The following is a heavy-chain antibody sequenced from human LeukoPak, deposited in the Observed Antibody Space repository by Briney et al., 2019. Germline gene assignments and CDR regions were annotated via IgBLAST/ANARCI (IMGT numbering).Heavy chain of an antibody. CDR3: ARDGNIAAQTYYYYYYMDV. Sequence: GGSLRLSCAASGFTFSSYSMNWVRQAPGKGLEWVSSISSSSSYIYYADSVKGRFTISRDNAKNSLYLQMNSLRAEDTAVYYCARDGNIAAQTYYYYYYMDVWGKGTTVTVSS. CDR2: ISSSSSYI. V-gene: IGHV3-21*01. CDR1: GFTFSSYS. D-gene: IGHD6-13*01. J-gene: IGHJ6*03.